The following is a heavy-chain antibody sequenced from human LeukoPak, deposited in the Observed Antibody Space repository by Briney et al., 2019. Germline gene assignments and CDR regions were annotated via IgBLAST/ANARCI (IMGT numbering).Heavy chain of an antibody. CDR3: ASLYSSSSHVDY. CDR1: GFTFSDYY. D-gene: IGHD6-6*01. CDR2: ISGSGTAI. J-gene: IGHJ4*02. V-gene: IGHV3-11*04. Sequence: GGSLRLSCAASGFTFSDYYMNWIRQTPGKGLEWVSYISGSGTAIYYADSVKGRFTISRDNAKNSLYLQMNSLRAEDTAVYYCASLYSSSSHVDYWGQGTLVTVSS.